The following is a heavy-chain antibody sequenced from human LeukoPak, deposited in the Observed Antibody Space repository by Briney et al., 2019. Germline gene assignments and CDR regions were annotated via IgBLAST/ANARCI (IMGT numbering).Heavy chain of an antibody. CDR1: GFTFSSYA. CDR2: ISGSGGST. V-gene: IGHV3-23*01. Sequence: GGSLRLSCAASGFTFSSYAMSWVRQAPGKGLEGGSAISGSGGSTYYADSVKGRFTISRANSKNTLYLQMNSLRAEDTAVYYCAKDRISHGDYGYWGQGTLVTVSS. J-gene: IGHJ4*02. D-gene: IGHD4-17*01. CDR3: AKDRISHGDYGY.